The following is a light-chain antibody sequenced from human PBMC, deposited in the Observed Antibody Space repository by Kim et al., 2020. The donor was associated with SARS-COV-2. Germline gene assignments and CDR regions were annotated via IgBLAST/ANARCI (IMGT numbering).Light chain of an antibody. CDR1: NGDIGGYNY. V-gene: IGLV2-14*03. CDR2: DVD. CDR3: SSHTSRNIWV. J-gene: IGLJ3*02. Sequence: QSALTQPASVSGSPGQSITISCTGTNGDIGGYNYVSWYQQHPGKAPKLIIYDVDGRPSGVSNRFSGSKSGNTASLTISGLQTEDEADYHCSSHTSRNIWVFGGGTQLTVL.